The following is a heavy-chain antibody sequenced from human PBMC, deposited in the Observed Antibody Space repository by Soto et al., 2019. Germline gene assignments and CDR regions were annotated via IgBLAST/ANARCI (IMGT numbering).Heavy chain of an antibody. V-gene: IGHV3-72*01. CDR1: GFTFSDYY. J-gene: IGHJ4*02. CDR3: TRSITGTTSSDY. Sequence: PGGSLRLSCAGSGFTFSDYYIDWVRQAPGKGLEWVGRSRDKGNSYSTDYAASVKGRFIVSRDASKNSLYLQMNSLKTEDTALYYCTRSITGTTSSDYWGQGTLVTVSS. CDR2: SRDKGNSYST. D-gene: IGHD1-7*01.